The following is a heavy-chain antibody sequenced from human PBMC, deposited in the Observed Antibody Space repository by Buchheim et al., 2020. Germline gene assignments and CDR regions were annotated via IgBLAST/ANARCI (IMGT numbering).Heavy chain of an antibody. CDR3: AKDMDHLYGDLIY. J-gene: IGHJ4*02. Sequence: EVQLLESGGGSVQPGGSLRLSCAASGFTFSSYAMSWVRQAPGKGLAWVSGISGSADSPYYADSVKGRFTISRDNSKNTLCLQMNSLRAEDTAVYYCAKDMDHLYGDLIYWGQGTL. CDR2: ISGSADSP. V-gene: IGHV3-23*01. CDR1: GFTFSSYA. D-gene: IGHD4-17*01.